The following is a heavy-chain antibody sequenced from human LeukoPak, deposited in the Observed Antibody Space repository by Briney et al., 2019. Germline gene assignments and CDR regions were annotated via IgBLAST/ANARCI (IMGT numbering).Heavy chain of an antibody. D-gene: IGHD1/OR15-1a*01. CDR3: ARDHPEAPNKGGLY. Sequence: GGSLRLSCTASGSTFSIYSMNWVRQAPGKGLEWVSSISSSSTYIYYADSVKGRFTISRDNAKNSLYLQMNSLRAEDTAMYYCARDHPEAPNKGGLYWRQGTLVTVSS. CDR2: ISSSSTYI. CDR1: GSTFSIYS. J-gene: IGHJ4*02. V-gene: IGHV3-21*01.